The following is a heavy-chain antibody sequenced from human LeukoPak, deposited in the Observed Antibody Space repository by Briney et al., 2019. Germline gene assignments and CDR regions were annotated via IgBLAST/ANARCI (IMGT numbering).Heavy chain of an antibody. Sequence: SETLSLTCTVSGGSISSYYWTWIRQPPGKGLECIGYIYYTGNTNYNPSLKSRVTISVDTSKNHFSLKLSSVTAADTAVYYCARRSKAVAGLAFDIWGRGTMVTVSS. CDR2: IYYTGNT. CDR3: ARRSKAVAGLAFDI. D-gene: IGHD6-19*01. CDR1: GGSISSYY. J-gene: IGHJ3*02. V-gene: IGHV4-59*08.